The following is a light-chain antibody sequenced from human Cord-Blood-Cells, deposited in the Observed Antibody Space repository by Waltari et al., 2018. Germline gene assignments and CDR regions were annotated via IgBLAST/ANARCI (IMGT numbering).Light chain of an antibody. CDR1: SSDVGGYNY. CDR3: SSYTSSSTYV. V-gene: IGLV2-14*01. CDR2: DCS. Sequence: QSALTQPASVSGSPGQSITISCTGTSSDVGGYNYVSWYQQHPGKAPKLMIYDCSNRPSGVSSRFSGSKAGNTASLTISGLQAEDEADYYCSSYTSSSTYVFGTGTKVTVL. J-gene: IGLJ1*01.